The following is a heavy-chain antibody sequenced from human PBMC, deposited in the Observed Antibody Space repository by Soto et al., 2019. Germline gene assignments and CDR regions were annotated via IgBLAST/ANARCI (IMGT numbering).Heavy chain of an antibody. Sequence: PGGSLRLSFSACGFTFSSYAMHWVRQAPGKGLEYVSAISSNGGSTYYADSVKGRFTISRDNSKNTLYLQMSSLRAEDTAVYYCVKGRLYDYVWGSYRYFGHPDAFDIWGQGTMVTVSS. CDR1: GFTFSSYA. V-gene: IGHV3-64D*08. J-gene: IGHJ3*02. D-gene: IGHD3-16*02. CDR3: VKGRLYDYVWGSYRYFGHPDAFDI. CDR2: ISSNGGST.